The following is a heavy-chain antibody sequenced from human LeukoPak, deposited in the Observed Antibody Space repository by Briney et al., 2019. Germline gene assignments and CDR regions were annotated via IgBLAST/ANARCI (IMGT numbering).Heavy chain of an antibody. CDR2: ISDSGGRT. D-gene: IGHD3-3*01. CDR1: GFTFSSYA. Sequence: PGGSLRLSCAASGFTFSSYAMSWVRQAPGKGLEWVSSISDSGGRTYYADSVKGRFTISRDNSKNTLYLQLNSLRAEDTAAYYCAKSPVQRIFFGYWGQGTQVTVSS. J-gene: IGHJ4*02. V-gene: IGHV3-23*01. CDR3: AKSPVQRIFFGY.